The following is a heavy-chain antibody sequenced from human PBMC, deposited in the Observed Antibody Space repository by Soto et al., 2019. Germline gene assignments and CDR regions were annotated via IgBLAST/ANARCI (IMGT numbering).Heavy chain of an antibody. J-gene: IGHJ4*02. Sequence: PSETLSLTCTVSGGSISSGGYYWSWIRQHPGKGLEWIGYIYYSGSTYYNPSLKSRVTISVDTSKNQFSLKLSSVTAADTAVYYCAREASLARSPRSIAARPNGFDYWGQGTLVTVSS. V-gene: IGHV4-31*03. CDR1: GGSISSGGYY. CDR3: AREASLARSPRSIAARPNGFDY. D-gene: IGHD6-6*01. CDR2: IYYSGST.